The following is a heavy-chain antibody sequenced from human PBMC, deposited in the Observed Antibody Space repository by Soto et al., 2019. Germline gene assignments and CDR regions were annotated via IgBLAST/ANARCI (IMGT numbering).Heavy chain of an antibody. Sequence: LRLSCAASGFTFSSYGMHWVRQAPGKGLEWVAVTSYDGSNKYYVDSVKGRFTISRDNSKNTLYLQMNSLRAEDTAVYYCAKDLDSYSIVVVPDYWGQGTLVTVSS. D-gene: IGHD3-22*01. CDR3: AKDLDSYSIVVVPDY. J-gene: IGHJ4*02. CDR2: TSYDGSNK. V-gene: IGHV3-30*18. CDR1: GFTFSSYG.